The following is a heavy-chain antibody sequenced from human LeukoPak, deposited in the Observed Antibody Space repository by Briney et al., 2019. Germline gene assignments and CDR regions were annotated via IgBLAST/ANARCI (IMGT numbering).Heavy chain of an antibody. J-gene: IGHJ4*02. CDR2: INPNSGGT. CDR1: GYTFTGYY. D-gene: IGHD3-10*01. Sequence: ASVKVSCKASGYTFTGYYMHWVRQAPGQGLEWMGWINPNSGGTNYAQKFQGRVTMTRDTSISTAYMELSRLRSDDTAVYYCARERYYTSGSVHSRIDYWGQGTLVTVSS. V-gene: IGHV1-2*02. CDR3: ARERYYTSGSVHSRIDY.